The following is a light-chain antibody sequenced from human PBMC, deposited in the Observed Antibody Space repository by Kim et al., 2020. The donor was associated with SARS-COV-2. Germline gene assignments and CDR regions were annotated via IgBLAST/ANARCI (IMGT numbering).Light chain of an antibody. Sequence: GQSITLSCPGTSRDVGGYNYLSWYQQHPGKAPKLMIYYVSKRPSGVSNRSSGSKSGNTASLTISGLQAEDESDYYCSSYTSSSTYVFGTGTKVTVL. CDR2: YVS. J-gene: IGLJ1*01. CDR1: SRDVGGYNY. CDR3: SSYTSSSTYV. V-gene: IGLV2-14*04.